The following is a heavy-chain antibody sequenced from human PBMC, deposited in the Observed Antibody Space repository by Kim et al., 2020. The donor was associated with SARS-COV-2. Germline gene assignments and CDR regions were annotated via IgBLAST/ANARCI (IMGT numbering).Heavy chain of an antibody. Sequence: KYYVNSVKGRFTISEDNAKNSLYLQMNSLRAEDAAVYYCARKAVALFDSWGQGTLVTVSS. CDR3: ARKAVALFDS. V-gene: IGHV3-7*01. D-gene: IGHD6-19*01. CDR2: K. J-gene: IGHJ4*02.